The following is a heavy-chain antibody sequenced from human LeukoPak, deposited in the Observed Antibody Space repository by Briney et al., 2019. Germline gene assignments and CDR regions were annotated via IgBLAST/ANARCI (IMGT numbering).Heavy chain of an antibody. CDR2: INPNSGGT. V-gene: IGHV1-2*02. CDR1: GYTFTGYY. D-gene: IGHD3-9*01. Sequence: ASVKVSCKASGYTFTGYYMHWVRQAPGQGLEWMGWINPNSGGTNYAQKFQGRVTMTRDTSISTAYMELSRLRSDDTAVYYCAREDHDILTGYFKVWGQGTLVTVSS. CDR3: AREDHDILTGYFKV. J-gene: IGHJ4*02.